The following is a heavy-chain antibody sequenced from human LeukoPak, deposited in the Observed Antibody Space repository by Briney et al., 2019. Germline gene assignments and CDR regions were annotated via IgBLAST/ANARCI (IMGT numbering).Heavy chain of an antibody. CDR1: GGSISSYD. CDR3: AREGTSGTYLNWFDS. D-gene: IGHD1-1*01. J-gene: IGHJ5*01. CDR2: IYGSGST. Sequence: SETLSLTCTVSGGSISSYDWSWIRQPPGKGLEWIGHIYGSGSTNYNPSLKSRVTLSVDTSKNQFSLKLSSVTAADTAVYYCAREGTSGTYLNWFDSWGQGTLVTASS. V-gene: IGHV4-59*01.